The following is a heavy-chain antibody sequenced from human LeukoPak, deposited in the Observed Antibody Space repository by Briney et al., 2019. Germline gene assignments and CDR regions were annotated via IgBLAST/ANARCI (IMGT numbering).Heavy chain of an antibody. CDR1: GYSFTSYW. CDR2: IYPGDSDT. V-gene: IGHV5-51*01. D-gene: IGHD6-19*01. Sequence: GESLKISCTGSGYSFTSYWIGWVRQMPGKGLEWMGIIYPGDSDTRYSPSFQGQVTISADKSISTAYLQWSSLKASDTAMYYCARPQYYSSGWDAFDIWGQGTMVTVSS. CDR3: ARPQYYSSGWDAFDI. J-gene: IGHJ3*02.